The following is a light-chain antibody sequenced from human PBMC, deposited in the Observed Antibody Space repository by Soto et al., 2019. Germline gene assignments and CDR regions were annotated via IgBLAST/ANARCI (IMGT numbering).Light chain of an antibody. V-gene: IGLV2-14*01. CDR1: SGDVGGYNY. CDR3: SSYTSSSTLGYV. Sequence: QSALTQPASVSGSPGQSITISCTGTSGDVGGYNYVSWYQQHPGKAPKLMIYEVSNRPSGVSNRFSGSKSGNTASLTISGLQAEDEADYDCSSYTSSSTLGYVFGTGTKLTVL. J-gene: IGLJ1*01. CDR2: EVS.